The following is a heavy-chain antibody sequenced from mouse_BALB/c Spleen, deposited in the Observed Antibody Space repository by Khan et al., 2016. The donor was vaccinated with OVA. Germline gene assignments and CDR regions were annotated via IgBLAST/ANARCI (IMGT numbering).Heavy chain of an antibody. Sequence: QVQLQQPGAELVKAGASVKLSCKASGYTFTSYWMHWVTQRLGQGLEWFAETTPTNGRTYYNEKFKRKVTLTVDNSSSTAYMLLSGPTFDDSAVYYCARIKKIVATYFDDWGQGTTLTVSS. D-gene: IGHD1-1*01. CDR1: GYTFTSYW. CDR2: TTPTNGRT. J-gene: IGHJ2*01. V-gene: IGHV1S81*02. CDR3: ARIKKIVATYFDD.